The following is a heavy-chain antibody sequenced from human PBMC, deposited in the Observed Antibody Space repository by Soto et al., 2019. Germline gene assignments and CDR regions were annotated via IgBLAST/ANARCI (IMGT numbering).Heavy chain of an antibody. V-gene: IGHV4-4*02. Sequence: SETLSLTCSVSGDSIKSNVWWSCVRQSPGKALEWIGEVFHKGITNYNPSLWGRVTMSVDKANNQFSLMLTSVTAADTGIYYCARDAAVPGEADRFDYWGQGILVTVSS. CDR2: VFHKGIT. CDR1: GDSIKSNVW. J-gene: IGHJ4*02. D-gene: IGHD6-19*01. CDR3: ARDAAVPGEADRFDY.